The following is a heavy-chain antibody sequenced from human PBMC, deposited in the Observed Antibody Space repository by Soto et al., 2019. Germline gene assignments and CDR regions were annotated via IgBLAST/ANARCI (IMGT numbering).Heavy chain of an antibody. CDR1: GFPFDDYS. J-gene: IGHJ4*02. D-gene: IGHD3-22*01. Sequence: GGSLRLSCSASGFPFDDYSMNWVRQVPGKGLEWVSSISSSGGSTYYADSVKGRFTISRDNSKNTLYLQMNSLRAEDTAVHYCARDSYYDSSGYHYWGQGTLVTVSS. CDR3: ARDSYYDSSGYHY. V-gene: IGHV3-23*01. CDR2: ISSSGGST.